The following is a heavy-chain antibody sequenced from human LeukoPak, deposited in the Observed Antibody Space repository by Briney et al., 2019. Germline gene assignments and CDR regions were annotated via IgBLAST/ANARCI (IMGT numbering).Heavy chain of an antibody. CDR1: GFTFSSYA. V-gene: IGHV3-30-3*01. CDR3: ARDAAPATFYYGMDV. J-gene: IGHJ6*02. Sequence: GGSLRLSCAASGFTFSSYAMHWVRQAPGKGLEWVAVISYDGSNKYYADSVKGRFTISRDNSKNTLYLQMNSLRAEDTAVYYCARDAAPATFYYGMDVWGQGTTVTVSS. CDR2: ISYDGSNK. D-gene: IGHD2-15*01.